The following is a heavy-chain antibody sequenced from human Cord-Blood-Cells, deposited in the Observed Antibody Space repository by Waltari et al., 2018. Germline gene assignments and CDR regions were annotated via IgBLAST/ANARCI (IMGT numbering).Heavy chain of an antibody. J-gene: IGHJ3*02. CDR2: ISYSGST. D-gene: IGHD4-17*01. Sequence: QLQLQESGPGLVKPSETLSLTCTVSGGSISSSRYYWGWTRQPPGKGLEWIGSISYSGSTYYNPSLKSRVTISVDTSKNQFSLKLSSVTAADTAVYYCARKTTVTTGGAFDIWGQGTMVTVSS. CDR1: GGSISSSRYY. V-gene: IGHV4-39*07. CDR3: ARKTTVTTGGAFDI.